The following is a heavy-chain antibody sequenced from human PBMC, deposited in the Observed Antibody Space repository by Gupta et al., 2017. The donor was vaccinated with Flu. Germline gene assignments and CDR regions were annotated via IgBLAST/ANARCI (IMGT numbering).Heavy chain of an antibody. J-gene: IGHJ3*02. V-gene: IGHV3-15*01. CDR1: GFTFSNTY. D-gene: IGHD3-16*01. CDR3: TTDSSGGITFDI. CDR2: LKSETDGGTA. Sequence: EVQLVGSGGGLVKPGGSLRLSCAASGFTFSNTYMNWVRQAPGKGLEWVGRLKSETDGGTADYAAPVKGRFTISRDDSKNTLYLQLNSLKTEDTAVYYCTTDSSGGITFDIWGPGTMVTVSS.